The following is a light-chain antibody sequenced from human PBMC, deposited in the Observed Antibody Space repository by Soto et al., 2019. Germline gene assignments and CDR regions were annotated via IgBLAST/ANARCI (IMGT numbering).Light chain of an antibody. CDR1: QNIANDY. J-gene: IGKJ1*01. CDR3: QQYGSSPWT. V-gene: IGKV3-20*01. Sequence: EVALTQSPGTLSLSPGPRSTLSCRASQNIANDYLTWYHQKPGQAPRVPIYDASTRATGIPDRFSGSGSGTDFTLTISRMEPEDFAMYYCQQYGSSPWTFGQGTKGDIK. CDR2: DAS.